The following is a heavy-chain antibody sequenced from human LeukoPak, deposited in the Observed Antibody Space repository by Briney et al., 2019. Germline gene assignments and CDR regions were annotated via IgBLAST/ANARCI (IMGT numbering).Heavy chain of an antibody. CDR3: AKQLGYCSDGSCYFLY. CDR1: GFTFSSSA. CDR2: ISNNGGYT. V-gene: IGHV3-23*01. D-gene: IGHD2-15*01. J-gene: IGHJ4*02. Sequence: GGSLRLSRAASGFTFSSSAMSWVRQAPGKGLEWVSAISNNGGYTYYADSVQGRFTISRDNSKSTLCLQMNSLRAEDTAVYYCAKQLGYCSDGSCYFLYWGQGTLVTVSS.